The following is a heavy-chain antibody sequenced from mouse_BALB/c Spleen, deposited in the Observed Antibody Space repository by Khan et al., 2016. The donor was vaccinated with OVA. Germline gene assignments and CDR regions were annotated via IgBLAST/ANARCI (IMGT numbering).Heavy chain of an antibody. CDR1: GYSITSGYG. D-gene: IGHD1-2*01. J-gene: IGHJ2*01. Sequence: EVQLQESGPGLVKPSQSLSLTCTVTGYSITSGYGWNWIRQFPGNKLEWMGYISYSGSTNYNPPLKSRITITRATYKNQFFLQLNSVTTEDTATYYCARTARIKYWGQGTTLTVSS. V-gene: IGHV3-2*02. CDR3: ARTARIKY. CDR2: ISYSGST.